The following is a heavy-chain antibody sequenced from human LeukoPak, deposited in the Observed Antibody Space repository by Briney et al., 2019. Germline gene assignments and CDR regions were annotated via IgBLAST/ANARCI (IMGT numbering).Heavy chain of an antibody. CDR1: GGSISIYY. D-gene: IGHD5-12*01. CDR3: ARGGSGYALNWFDP. CDR2: IYYSGST. Sequence: PSETLSLTCTVSGGSISIYYWSWIRQPPGRGLEWIGYIYYSGSTNYNPSLKSRVTISVDTSKNQFSLKLSSVTAADTAVCYCARGGSGYALNWFDPWGQGTLVTVSS. J-gene: IGHJ5*02. V-gene: IGHV4-59*01.